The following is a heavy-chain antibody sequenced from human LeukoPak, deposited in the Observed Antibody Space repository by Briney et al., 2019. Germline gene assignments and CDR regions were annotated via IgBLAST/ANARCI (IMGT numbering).Heavy chain of an antibody. CDR1: GGSISSSNW. CDR2: IYHSGRT. Sequence: SETLSLTCTVSGGSISSSNWWSWVRQPPGKGLEWIGEIYHSGRTNYNPSLKSRVTISVDTSKNQFSLKLSSVTAADTAVYYCARLGLGYYDISMRRYWGQGTLVTVSS. D-gene: IGHD3-9*01. J-gene: IGHJ4*02. CDR3: ARLGLGYYDISMRRY. V-gene: IGHV4-4*02.